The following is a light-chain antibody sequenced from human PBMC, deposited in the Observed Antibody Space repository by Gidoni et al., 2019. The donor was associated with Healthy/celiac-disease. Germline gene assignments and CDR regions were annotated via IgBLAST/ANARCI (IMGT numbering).Light chain of an antibody. CDR1: QSISSY. J-gene: IGKJ4*01. Sequence: DIQMTQSPSSLSASVGDRVTITCRASQSISSYLNWYQQKPGKAPKLLIYAASSLQSGVPSRLSGSGYGTDFTLTISSLQPEDFATYYCQQSYSTPRLTFGGGTKVEIK. V-gene: IGKV1-39*01. CDR3: QQSYSTPRLT. CDR2: AAS.